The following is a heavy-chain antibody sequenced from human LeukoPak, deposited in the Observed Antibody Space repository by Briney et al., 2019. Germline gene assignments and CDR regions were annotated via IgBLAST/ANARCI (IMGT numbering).Heavy chain of an antibody. V-gene: IGHV3-30-3*01. J-gene: IGHJ4*02. CDR2: ISYDGSNK. D-gene: IGHD1-26*01. CDR3: ARDFFGGSQGGY. CDR1: GLTFSSYA. Sequence: GGSLRLSCAASGLTFSSYAMHWVRQAPGKGLEWVAVISYDGSNKYYADSVKGRFTISRDNSKNTLYLQMNSLRAEDTAVYYCARDFFGGSQGGYWGQGTLVTVSS.